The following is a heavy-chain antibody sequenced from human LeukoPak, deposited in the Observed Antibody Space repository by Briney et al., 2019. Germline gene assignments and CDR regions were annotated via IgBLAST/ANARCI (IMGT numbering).Heavy chain of an antibody. CDR3: AKGGYYDLYAFDI. J-gene: IGHJ3*02. CDR2: INWNGGST. D-gene: IGHD1-26*01. CDR1: GFTFSSYR. Sequence: PGGSLRLSCAASGFTFSSYRMNWVRQAPGKGLEWVSSINWNGGSTGYADSVKGRFTISRDNAKNSLYLQMNSLRAEDTALYYCAKGGYYDLYAFDIWGQGTMVTVSS. V-gene: IGHV3-20*04.